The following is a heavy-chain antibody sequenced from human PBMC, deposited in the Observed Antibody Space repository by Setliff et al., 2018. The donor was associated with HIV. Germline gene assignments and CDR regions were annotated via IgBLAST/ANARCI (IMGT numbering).Heavy chain of an antibody. CDR3: ARGRYRSRWYASDHYYIDA. D-gene: IGHD6-13*01. V-gene: IGHV4-39*01. Sequence: SETLSLTCTVSGGSISSSSYYWGRIRQPPGKGLQWIGSIYYRGSTYYNPSLKSRVTISVDTSKNQFSLKLRSVTAADTALYYCARGRYRSRWYASDHYYIDAWGKGTTVTVSS. J-gene: IGHJ6*03. CDR2: IYYRGST. CDR1: GGSISSSSYY.